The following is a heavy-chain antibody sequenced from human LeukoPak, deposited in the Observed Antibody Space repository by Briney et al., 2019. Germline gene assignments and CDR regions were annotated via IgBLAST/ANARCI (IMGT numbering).Heavy chain of an antibody. CDR1: GFTVSSNY. Sequence: GGSLRLSCAASGFTVSSNYMSWVRQAPGKGLEWVSVIYSGGSTYYADSVKGRFTISRDNSKNTLYLQMNSLRAEDTAVYYCARGLEWNDVSDAFDIWGQGTMVTVSS. CDR3: ARGLEWNDVSDAFDI. CDR2: IYSGGST. J-gene: IGHJ3*02. D-gene: IGHD1-1*01. V-gene: IGHV3-66*01.